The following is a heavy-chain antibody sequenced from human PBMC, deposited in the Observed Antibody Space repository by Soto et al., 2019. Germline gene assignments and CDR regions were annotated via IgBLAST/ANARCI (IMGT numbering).Heavy chain of an antibody. D-gene: IGHD5-18*01. V-gene: IGHV4-61*08. CDR3: ARPLYSYGPMDV. CDR2: IYYSGST. J-gene: IGHJ6*02. Sequence: PSVTLSLTCTVSGGTVRSGGYYWSWIRQPPGKGLEWIGYIYYSGSTNYNPSLKSRVTISVDTSKNQFSLKLSSVTAADTAVYYCARPLYSYGPMDVWGQGTTVTVSS. CDR1: GGTVRSGGYY.